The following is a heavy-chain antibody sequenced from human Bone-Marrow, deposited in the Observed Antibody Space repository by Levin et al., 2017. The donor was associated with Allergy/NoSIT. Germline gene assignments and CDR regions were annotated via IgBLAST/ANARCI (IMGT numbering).Heavy chain of an antibody. CDR1: KGTFGSST. J-gene: IGHJ4*02. D-gene: IGHD3-10*01. CDR2: IIPILNIT. CDR3: ARDSDSYASGSPY. Sequence: SVKVSCKASKGTFGSSTITWVRQAPGQGLEWMGRIIPILNITNSAQKLQGRVTITADKSTNTAYMELTSLRFEDTAVYYCARDSDSYASGSPYWGQGTLVTVSS. V-gene: IGHV1-69*04.